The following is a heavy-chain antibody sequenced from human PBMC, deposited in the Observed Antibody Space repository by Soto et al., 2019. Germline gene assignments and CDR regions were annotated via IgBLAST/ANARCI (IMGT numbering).Heavy chain of an antibody. CDR1: GYTFTGYY. Sequence: QVQLVQSGAEVKKPGASVKVSCKASGYTFTGYYMHWVRQAPGQGLEWMGWINPNSGGTNDAQKFQGWVTMTRDTSISTAYMELSRLRSDDTAVYYCASQRLGYYYMDVWGKGTTVTVSS. CDR3: ASQRLGYYYMDV. J-gene: IGHJ6*03. V-gene: IGHV1-2*04. CDR2: INPNSGGT.